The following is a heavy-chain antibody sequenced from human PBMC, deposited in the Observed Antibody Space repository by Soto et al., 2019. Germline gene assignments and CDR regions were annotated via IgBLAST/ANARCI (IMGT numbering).Heavy chain of an antibody. CDR1: GLTFSNYE. CDR3: ATRSGGGGAFDF. D-gene: IGHD3-10*01. J-gene: IGHJ3*01. Sequence: EVQLVESGGGLVLPGGSLRLSCAASGLTFSNYEMNWVRQAPGKGLEWVSYIGRGGTTTYYADSQKGRFTISRDNAKNSLYLQMNSLRAEDTAVYYCATRSGGGGAFDFWGQGTMVTVSS. CDR2: IGRGGTTT. V-gene: IGHV3-48*03.